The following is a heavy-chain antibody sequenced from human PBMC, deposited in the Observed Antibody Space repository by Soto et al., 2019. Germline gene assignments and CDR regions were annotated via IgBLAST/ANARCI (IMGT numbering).Heavy chain of an antibody. J-gene: IGHJ4*02. CDR1: VGTFNTYA. Sequence: QVQLVQSGAEMKKPGSSVKVSCQSSVGTFNTYAMNWARQAPGQGPEWMGDISPMFGAANYAPKFQGRVTITADESTGTSYMQLSSLTSEDTALYFCAREVQVHTPAFVYWGQGTLVTVSS. V-gene: IGHV1-69*19. D-gene: IGHD3-10*01. CDR2: ISPMFGAA. CDR3: AREVQVHTPAFVY.